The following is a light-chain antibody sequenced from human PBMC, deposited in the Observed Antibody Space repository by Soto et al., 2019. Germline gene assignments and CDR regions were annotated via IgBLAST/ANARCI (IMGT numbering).Light chain of an antibody. V-gene: IGKV3-20*01. Sequence: EIVLTQSPGTLSLSPGERATLSCRASQSVSNSYVAWNQQKPGQAPRLLIYGASNRASGIPDRFSGSGSGADFTLTVSRLEPEDFAVYYCQQYGSSPMYSFGQGTRLEIK. CDR1: QSVSNSY. J-gene: IGKJ2*03. CDR3: QQYGSSPMYS. CDR2: GAS.